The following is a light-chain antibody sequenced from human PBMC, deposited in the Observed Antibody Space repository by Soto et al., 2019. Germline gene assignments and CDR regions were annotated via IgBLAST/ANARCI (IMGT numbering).Light chain of an antibody. CDR2: DDS. CDR1: NIGSKS. V-gene: IGLV3-21*02. J-gene: IGLJ1*01. CDR3: LVWDSRSEHYV. Sequence: YELTQSPSVSVAPGQTVSITCGGYNIGSKSVHWYQQKPGQAPVLVVYDDSDRRSGIPERFSGSNSGNTATLTITRVEAGDEADYHCLVWDSRSEHYVFGTGTKVTVL.